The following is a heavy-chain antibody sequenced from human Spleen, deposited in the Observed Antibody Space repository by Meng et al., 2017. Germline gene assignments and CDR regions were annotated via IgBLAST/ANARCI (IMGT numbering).Heavy chain of an antibody. V-gene: IGHV4-34*01. Sequence: QGRQQQWGAGLLNPSETLSLTCVVSGGSFSDYYWSWIRQPPGKGLEWIGEINHSGSTNYNPSLKSRVTISVDTSKNQFSLKLSSVTAADTAVYYCARGPTTMAHDFDYWGQGTLVTVSS. CDR3: ARGPTTMAHDFDY. CDR1: GGSFSDYY. CDR2: INHSGST. D-gene: IGHD4-11*01. J-gene: IGHJ4*02.